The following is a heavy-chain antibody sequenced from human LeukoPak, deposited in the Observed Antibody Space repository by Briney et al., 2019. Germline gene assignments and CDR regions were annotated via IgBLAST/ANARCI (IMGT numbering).Heavy chain of an antibody. CDR1: GFTFSSYG. CDR3: ARDRGYDYVWGFDP. V-gene: IGHV3-48*04. CDR2: ISSSGSTI. D-gene: IGHD3-16*01. J-gene: IGHJ5*02. Sequence: GGSLRLSCAASGFTFSSYGMSWVRQAPGKGLEWVSYISSSGSTIYYADSVKGRFTISRDNAKNSLYLQMNSLRAEDTAVYYCARDRGYDYVWGFDPWGQGTLVTVSS.